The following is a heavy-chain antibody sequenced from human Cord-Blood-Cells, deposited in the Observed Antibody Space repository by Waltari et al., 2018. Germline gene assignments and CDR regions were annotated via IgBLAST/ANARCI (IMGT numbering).Heavy chain of an antibody. V-gene: IGHV3-21*01. D-gene: IGHD1-20*01. CDR1: GFSFSSYS. CDR2: ISSSSSYI. Sequence: EVQLVESGGGLVKPGGSLRLSCAASGFSFSSYSMNWVRQAPGKGLEWVSSISSSSSYIYYADSVKGRFTISRDNAKNSLYLQMNSLRAEDTAVYYCALNWNDAFDIWGQGTMVTVSS. J-gene: IGHJ3*02. CDR3: ALNWNDAFDI.